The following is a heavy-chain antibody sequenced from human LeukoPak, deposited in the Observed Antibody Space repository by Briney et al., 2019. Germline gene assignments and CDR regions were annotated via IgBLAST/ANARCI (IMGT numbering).Heavy chain of an antibody. V-gene: IGHV3-23*01. Sequence: GGSLRLSCATSGFTFSGYAMSWVRRAPGKGLEWVSAISGGGSSTYYADSVQGRFTISRDNSQITLYLQMNGLRAEDTAVYYCARNIEGKYYFDYWGQGTLVTVSS. CDR3: ARNIEGKYYFDY. D-gene: IGHD3-10*01. CDR2: ISGGGSST. CDR1: GFTFSGYA. J-gene: IGHJ4*02.